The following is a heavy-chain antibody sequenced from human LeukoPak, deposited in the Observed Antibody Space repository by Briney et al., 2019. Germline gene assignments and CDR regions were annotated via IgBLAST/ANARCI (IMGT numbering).Heavy chain of an antibody. Sequence: SETLSLTCAVYGGSFSGYYWSWIRQPPGKGLEWIGEINHSGSTNYNPSLKSRVTISVDTSKNQFSLKLSSVTAADTAVYYCARWSKDSYGNDYWGQGTLVTVSS. CDR2: INHSGST. CDR1: GGSFSGYY. V-gene: IGHV4-34*01. D-gene: IGHD5-18*01. J-gene: IGHJ4*02. CDR3: ARWSKDSYGNDY.